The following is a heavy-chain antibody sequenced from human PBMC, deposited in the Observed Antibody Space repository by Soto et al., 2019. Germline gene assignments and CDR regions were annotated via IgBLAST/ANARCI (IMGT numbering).Heavy chain of an antibody. D-gene: IGHD1-7*01. CDR3: ARDLPEYNWNYGRQFPHNWFDP. CDR2: INPNCGGT. Sequence: ASVKVSCKASGYTFTGYYMHWVRQAPGQGLEWMGWINPNCGGTNYAQKFQGRVTMTRDTSISTAYRELSRLRSDDTAVYYCARDLPEYNWNYGRQFPHNWFDPGGQGTLVTVSS. CDR1: GYTFTGYY. J-gene: IGHJ5*02. V-gene: IGHV1-2*02.